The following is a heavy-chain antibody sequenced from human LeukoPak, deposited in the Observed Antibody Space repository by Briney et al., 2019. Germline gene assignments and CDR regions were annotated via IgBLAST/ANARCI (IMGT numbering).Heavy chain of an antibody. V-gene: IGHV3-23*01. D-gene: IGHD3-3*01. J-gene: IGHJ6*02. Sequence: SGGSLRLSCAASGFTFSSYAMSWVRQAPGKGLEWVSVISGSGGNTYYADSVKGRFTISRDNSKNTLYLQMNSLRAEDTAVFYCAKDLSYYDFWSGYYTPDYYYGMDVWGQGTTVTVSS. CDR2: ISGSGGNT. CDR1: GFTFSSYA. CDR3: AKDLSYYDFWSGYYTPDYYYGMDV.